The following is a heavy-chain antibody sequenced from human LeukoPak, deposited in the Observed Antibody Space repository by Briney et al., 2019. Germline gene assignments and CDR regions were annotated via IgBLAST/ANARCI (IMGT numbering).Heavy chain of an antibody. D-gene: IGHD5-12*01. CDR1: GFTFSSYG. J-gene: IGHJ1*01. CDR2: IVYDGSEK. CDR3: ARGDIVATIRHEYFQH. Sequence: GGSLRLSCAASGFTFSSYGMHWVRQAPGKGLEWVTSIVYDGSEKNNADSVKGRFTISRDNSKNTLYLQMNSLRAEDTAVYYCARGDIVATIRHEYFQHWGQGTLVTVSS. V-gene: IGHV3-30*02.